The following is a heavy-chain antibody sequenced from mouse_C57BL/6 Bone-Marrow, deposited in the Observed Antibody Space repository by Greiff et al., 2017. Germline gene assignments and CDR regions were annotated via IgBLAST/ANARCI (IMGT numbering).Heavy chain of an antibody. D-gene: IGHD2-3*01. CDR2: FTMYSDAT. V-gene: IGHV1-49*01. Sequence: LQQSGAELVRPGSSVKLSCKASYFAFMASAMHWVKQRPGHGLEWIGSFTMYSDATEYSENFKGKATLTANTSSSTAYMELSRLTSEDSAVYYCARSRWLLQDFDVWGTGTTVTVSS. CDR1: YFAFMASA. J-gene: IGHJ1*03. CDR3: ARSRWLLQDFDV.